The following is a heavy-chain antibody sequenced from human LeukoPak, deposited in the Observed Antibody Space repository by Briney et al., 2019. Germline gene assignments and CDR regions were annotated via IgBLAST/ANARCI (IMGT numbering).Heavy chain of an antibody. CDR1: GFTFSSYA. V-gene: IGHV3-30-3*01. Sequence: GGSLRLSCAASGFTFSSYAMHWVRQAPGKGLEWVAVISYDGSNKYYADSVKGRFTISRDNSENTLYLQMNSLRAEDTAVYYCARLLSSSSTTYYYYGMDVWGQGTTVTVSS. J-gene: IGHJ6*02. CDR3: ARLLSSSSTTYYYYGMDV. D-gene: IGHD6-6*01. CDR2: ISYDGSNK.